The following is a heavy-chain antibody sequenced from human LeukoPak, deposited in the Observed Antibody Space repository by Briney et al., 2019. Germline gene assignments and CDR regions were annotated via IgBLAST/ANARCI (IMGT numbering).Heavy chain of an antibody. CDR1: GYTFTSYG. D-gene: IGHD3-3*01. J-gene: IGHJ4*02. Sequence: ASVKVSCKASGYTFTSYGISWVRQAPGQGLEWMGWISAYNGNTNYAQKLQGRVTMTTDTSTSTAYMELRSLRSDDTAVYYCARDLSFWEAADHGAAYFDYWGQGTLVTVSS. CDR2: ISAYNGNT. CDR3: ARDLSFWEAADHGAAYFDY. V-gene: IGHV1-18*01.